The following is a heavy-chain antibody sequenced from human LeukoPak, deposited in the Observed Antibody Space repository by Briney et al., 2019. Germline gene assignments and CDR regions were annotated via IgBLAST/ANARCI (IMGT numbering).Heavy chain of an antibody. V-gene: IGHV3-15*01. CDR3: TTGFYGSERH. CDR1: GFNFNYAW. CDR2: IKSKTDGGTT. J-gene: IGHJ4*02. Sequence: PGGSLRLSCAASGFNFNYAWMGWVRQAPGKGLEWVGRIKSKTDGGTTDYGAPAKGRFTISRDDSKNTVYLQMNTLKTEDTAVYFCTTGFYGSERHWGQGTLVTVSS. D-gene: IGHD3-10*01.